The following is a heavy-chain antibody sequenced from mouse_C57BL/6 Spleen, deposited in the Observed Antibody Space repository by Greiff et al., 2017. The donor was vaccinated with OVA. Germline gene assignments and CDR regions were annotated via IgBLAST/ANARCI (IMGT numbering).Heavy chain of an antibody. CDR2: ISYDGSN. CDR3: ARGLDGYYWYFDV. CDR1: GYSITSGYY. Sequence: EVQVVESGPGLVKPSQSLSLTCSVTGYSITSGYYWNWIRQFPGNKLEWMGYISYDGSNNYNPSLKNRISITRDTSKNQFFLKLNSVTTEDTATYYCARGLDGYYWYFDVWGTGTTVTVSS. J-gene: IGHJ1*03. D-gene: IGHD2-3*01. V-gene: IGHV3-6*01.